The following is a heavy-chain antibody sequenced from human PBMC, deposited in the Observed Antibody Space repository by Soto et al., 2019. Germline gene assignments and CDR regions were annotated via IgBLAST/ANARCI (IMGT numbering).Heavy chain of an antibody. CDR3: ARFRYSYGYLYYGMDV. V-gene: IGHV4-39*07. CDR2: MSYSGST. CDR1: GDSISRSPYY. D-gene: IGHD5-18*01. Sequence: TSETLSLTCTVSGDSISRSPYYWAWIRQPPGKGLEWIGSMSYSGSTYYNPSLKSRVTIFIDTPKNQFSLKLSSATAADTAVYYCARFRYSYGYLYYGMDVWGQGTTVTVSS. J-gene: IGHJ6*02.